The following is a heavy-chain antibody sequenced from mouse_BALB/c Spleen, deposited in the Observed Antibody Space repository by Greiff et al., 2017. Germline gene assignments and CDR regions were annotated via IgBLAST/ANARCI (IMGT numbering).Heavy chain of an antibody. CDR2: IYPYNGGT. CDR3: ARRYYGSSLDY. CDR1: GYTFTDYN. Sequence: EVKLVESGPELVKPGASVKISCKASGYTFTDYNMHWVKQSHGKSLEWIGYIYPYNGGTGYNQKFKSKATLTVDNSSSTAYMELRSLTSEDSAVYYCARRYYGSSLDYWGQGTTLTVSS. J-gene: IGHJ2*01. V-gene: IGHV1S29*02. D-gene: IGHD1-1*01.